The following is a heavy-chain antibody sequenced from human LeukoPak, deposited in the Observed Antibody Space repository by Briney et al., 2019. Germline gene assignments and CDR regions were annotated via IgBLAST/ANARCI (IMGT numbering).Heavy chain of an antibody. D-gene: IGHD6-19*01. Sequence: SVKVSCKASGGTFSSYAISWVRQAPGQGLEWMGRIISIFGTANYAQKFQGRVTITTDESTNTAYMELSSLRSEDTAVYYCARGNWDSSGWYYDYWGQGTLVTVSP. J-gene: IGHJ4*02. CDR3: ARGNWDSSGWYYDY. CDR2: IISIFGTA. CDR1: GGTFSSYA. V-gene: IGHV1-69*05.